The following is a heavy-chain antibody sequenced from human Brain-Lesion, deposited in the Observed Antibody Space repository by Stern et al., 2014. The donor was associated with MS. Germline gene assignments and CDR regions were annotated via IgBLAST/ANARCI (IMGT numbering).Heavy chain of an antibody. D-gene: IGHD2-2*01. CDR2: IFNSGSP. J-gene: IGHJ6*02. Sequence: VQLVESGPGLVKPSQTLSLSCTVSGGSISSGGYYWSWIRQPAGKGLEWIGRIFNSGSPSSNPSLKSRVTISIDTSKNQFSLRLNSMTAADTAVYYCARGRVVPGFQYYATDVWGQGTTVIVSS. V-gene: IGHV4-61*02. CDR1: GGSISSGGYY. CDR3: ARGRVVPGFQYYATDV.